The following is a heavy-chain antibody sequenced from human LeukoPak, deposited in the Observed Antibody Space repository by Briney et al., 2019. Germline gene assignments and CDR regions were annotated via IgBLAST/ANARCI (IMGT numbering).Heavy chain of an antibody. CDR3: ARGGAAAGFDY. CDR1: GDSVSSNSAV. V-gene: IGHV6-1*01. CDR2: AYYRSKWYN. D-gene: IGHD6-13*01. Sequence: SQTLSLTCAISGDSVSSNSAVWNWIRQSPSRGLEWLGRAYYRSKWYNDYAVSVKSRIIINPDTSKNQFSLQLNSVTPEDTAVYYCARGGAAAGFDYWGQGTLVTVSS. J-gene: IGHJ4*02.